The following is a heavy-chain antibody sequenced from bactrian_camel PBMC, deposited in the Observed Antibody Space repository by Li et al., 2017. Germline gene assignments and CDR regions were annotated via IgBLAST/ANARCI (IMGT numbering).Heavy chain of an antibody. CDR3: ATLTPYGVCDATWSLPAYKDF. Sequence: HVQLVESGGGLVQPGGSLRLSCVASGLTFDTYPLAWFRQAPGRAREGVSCISRGGTNSDYAASVKGRFTVSRDNAKNTLYLQMNNLRPEDTAMYYCATLTPYGVCDATWSLPAYKDFGGQGTQVTVS. J-gene: IGHJ4*01. D-gene: IGHD3*01. CDR1: GLTFDTYP. V-gene: IGHV3S60*01. CDR2: ISRGGTNS.